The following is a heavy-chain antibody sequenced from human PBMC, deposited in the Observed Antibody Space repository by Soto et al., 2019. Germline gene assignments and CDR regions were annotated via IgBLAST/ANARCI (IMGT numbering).Heavy chain of an antibody. Sequence: ASVKVSCKASGYTFTSYGISWVRQAPGQGLEWMGWISAYNGNTNYAQKLQGRVTMTTDTSTSTAYMELWSLRSDDTAVYYCARVQYCSGGSCPYYFYYWGQGTLVTVSS. J-gene: IGHJ4*02. CDR1: GYTFTSYG. V-gene: IGHV1-18*01. CDR2: ISAYNGNT. CDR3: ARVQYCSGGSCPYYFYY. D-gene: IGHD2-15*01.